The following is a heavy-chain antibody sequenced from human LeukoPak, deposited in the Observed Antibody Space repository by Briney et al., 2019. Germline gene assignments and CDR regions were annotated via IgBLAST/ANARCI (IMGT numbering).Heavy chain of an antibody. D-gene: IGHD3-16*01. V-gene: IGHV3-48*04. CDR3: ARDRQMIY. CDR2: ISSSGDAI. J-gene: IGHJ4*02. Sequence: GGSLRLSCAASGFTFSGYNMNWVRQAPGKGLEWVSYISSSGDAIYYADSVKSRFTISRDNAKNSLSLQMNSLRADDTAVYYCARDRQMIYWGQGTLVTVSS. CDR1: GFTFSGYN.